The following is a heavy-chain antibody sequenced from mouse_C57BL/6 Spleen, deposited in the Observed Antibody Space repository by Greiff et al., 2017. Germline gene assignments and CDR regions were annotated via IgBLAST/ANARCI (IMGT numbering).Heavy chain of an antibody. CDR3: ARRETYGNYGYYFDY. Sequence: EMQVVESGGGLVKPGGSLKLSCAASGFTFSDYGMHWVRQAPEKGLEWVAYISSGSSTIYYADTVKGRFTISRDNAKNTLFLQMTSLRSEDTAMYYGARRETYGNYGYYFDYWGQGTTLTVSS. CDR2: ISSGSSTI. CDR1: GFTFSDYG. J-gene: IGHJ2*01. D-gene: IGHD2-1*01. V-gene: IGHV5-17*01.